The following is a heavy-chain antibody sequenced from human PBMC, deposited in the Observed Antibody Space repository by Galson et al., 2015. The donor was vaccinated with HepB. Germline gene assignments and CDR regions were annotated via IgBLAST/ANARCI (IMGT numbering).Heavy chain of an antibody. CDR2: ITYDGSNK. V-gene: IGHV3-30-3*01. CDR1: GFTFSSYA. CDR3: ARDVGAPFPQYQLLF. Sequence: SLRLSCAASGFTFSSYAMHWVRQAPGKGLGWVAVITYDGSNKYYADSVKGRFTISRDNSKNTLYLQMNSLRAEDTAVYYCARDVGAPFPQYQLLFWGQGTLVTVSP. D-gene: IGHD2-2*01. J-gene: IGHJ4*02.